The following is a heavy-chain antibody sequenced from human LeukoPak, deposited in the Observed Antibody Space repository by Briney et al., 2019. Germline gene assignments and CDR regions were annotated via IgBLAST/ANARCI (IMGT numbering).Heavy chain of an antibody. CDR3: ARDQSGFGGHNNDAFDI. CDR2: VYASGST. CDR1: GGSISNYY. D-gene: IGHD3-16*01. J-gene: IGHJ3*02. Sequence: SETLSLTCTVSGGSISNYYWNWIRQPAGKGLEWVGRVYASGSTRYNPSFNSRVTMSAETSKNQVSLKMTSVTAADTAVYFCARDQSGFGGHNNDAFDIWGQETMVTVSP. V-gene: IGHV4-4*07.